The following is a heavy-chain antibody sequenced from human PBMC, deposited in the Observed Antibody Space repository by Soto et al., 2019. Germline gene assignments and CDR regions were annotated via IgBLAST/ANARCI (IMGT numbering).Heavy chain of an antibody. J-gene: IGHJ4*02. CDR1: GFTFSNYW. CDR2: IDHDGPT. CDR3: VRDSHGDY. V-gene: IGHV3-74*01. Sequence: EVQLVESGGGLVQPGGSLRLSCAGSGFTFSNYWMHWVRQAPGKGLEWVSRIDHDGPTDYADSVRGRFTISRDNAENTLYLQMNSRRPEATDVYYCVRDSHGDYWGQGTLVTVSS.